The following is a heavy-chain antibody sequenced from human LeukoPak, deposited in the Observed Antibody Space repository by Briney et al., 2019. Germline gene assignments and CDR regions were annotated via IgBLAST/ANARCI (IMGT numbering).Heavy chain of an antibody. CDR2: ISYDGSNK. CDR3: ARQSLYYYDSH. Sequence: QPGRSLRLSCAASGFTFSSYAMHWVRQAPGKGLEWVAVISYDGSNKYYADSVKGRFTISRDNSKNTLYLQMNSLRAEDTAVYYCARQSLYYYDSHWGQGTLVTVSS. V-gene: IGHV3-30-3*01. J-gene: IGHJ4*02. D-gene: IGHD3-22*01. CDR1: GFTFSSYA.